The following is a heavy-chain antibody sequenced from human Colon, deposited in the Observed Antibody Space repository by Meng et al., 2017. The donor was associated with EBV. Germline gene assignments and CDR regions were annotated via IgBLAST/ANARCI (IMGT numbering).Heavy chain of an antibody. Sequence: QVQLVESGGGVVQPGRSLRLSCAASEFTFSSYAMHWVRQAPGKGLEWVAIISYDGSNKYYADSVKGRFTISRDNSKNTLYLEMNGLRAEDTAVYYCARGQLWLDYWGQGTLFTVSS. CDR1: EFTFSSYA. V-gene: IGHV3-30-3*01. CDR2: ISYDGSNK. J-gene: IGHJ4*02. D-gene: IGHD5-18*01. CDR3: ARGQLWLDY.